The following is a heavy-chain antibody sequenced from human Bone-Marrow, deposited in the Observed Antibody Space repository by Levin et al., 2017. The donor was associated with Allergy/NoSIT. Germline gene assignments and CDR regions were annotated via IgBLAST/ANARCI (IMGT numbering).Heavy chain of an antibody. CDR2: IYYTGTT. D-gene: IGHD3-10*01. CDR1: GDSIGSTDHL. Sequence: SQTLSLTCTVSGDSIGSTDHLWGWIRQTPGKGLEWIGNIYYTGTTYTNPSLRSRITIAVDTSKNQFSLKVTSVTAADAAVYYCARAVLLWFGNLYYFDQWGQGTLVTVSS. J-gene: IGHJ4*02. CDR3: ARAVLLWFGNLYYFDQ. V-gene: IGHV4-39*01.